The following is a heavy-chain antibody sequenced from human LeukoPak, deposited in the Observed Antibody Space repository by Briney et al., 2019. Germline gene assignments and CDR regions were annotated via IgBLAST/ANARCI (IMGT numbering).Heavy chain of an antibody. CDR1: GYSFTSYW. Sequence: GESLKISCKGSGYSFTSYWIGWVRQMPGKGLEWMGIIYPGDSDTRYSPSFQGQVTISADKSISTAYLQWSSLKASDTAMYYCARQRDSRYICGAFDIWGQGTMVTVSS. D-gene: IGHD2-2*02. V-gene: IGHV5-51*01. CDR2: IYPGDSDT. J-gene: IGHJ3*02. CDR3: ARQRDSRYICGAFDI.